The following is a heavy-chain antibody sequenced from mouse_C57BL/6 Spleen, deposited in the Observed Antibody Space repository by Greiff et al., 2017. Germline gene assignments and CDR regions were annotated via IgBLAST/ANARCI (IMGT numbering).Heavy chain of an antibody. CDR3: ARLLITTPYYFDY. Sequence: DVMLVESGGDLVKPGGSLKLSCAASGFTFSSYGMSWVRQTPDKRLEWVATISSGGSYTYYPDSVKGRFTISRDNAKNTLYLQMSSLKSEDTAMYYCARLLITTPYYFDYWGQGTTLTVSS. J-gene: IGHJ2*01. V-gene: IGHV5-6*02. CDR1: GFTFSSYG. D-gene: IGHD2-4*01. CDR2: ISSGGSYT.